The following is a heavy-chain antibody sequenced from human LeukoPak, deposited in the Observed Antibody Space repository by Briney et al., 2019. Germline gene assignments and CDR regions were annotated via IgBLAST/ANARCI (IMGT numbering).Heavy chain of an antibody. D-gene: IGHD6-13*01. CDR3: ARVPPRQQLDN. Sequence: GGSLRLSCAASGFTFSSYWMHWVRQAPGKGLVWASRINTDGSSISYADSVKGRFTISRDNAKNTLYLQMNSLRAEDTAVYYCARVPPRQQLDNWGQGTLVTVSS. CDR1: GFTFSSYW. V-gene: IGHV3-74*01. CDR2: INTDGSSI. J-gene: IGHJ4*02.